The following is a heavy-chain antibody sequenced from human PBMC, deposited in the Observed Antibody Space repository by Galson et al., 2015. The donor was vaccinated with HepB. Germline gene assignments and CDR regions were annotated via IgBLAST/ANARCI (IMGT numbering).Heavy chain of an antibody. CDR3: ARVQDYYGSGSYYTYYYYYGMDV. Sequence: SLRLSCAASGFTFSSYSMNWVRQAPGKGLEWVSYISSSSSTIYYADSVKGRFTISRDNAKNSLYLQMNSLRDEDTAVYYCARVQDYYGSGSYYTYYYYYGMDVWGQGTTVTVSS. J-gene: IGHJ6*02. V-gene: IGHV3-48*02. D-gene: IGHD3-10*01. CDR2: ISSSSSTI. CDR1: GFTFSSYS.